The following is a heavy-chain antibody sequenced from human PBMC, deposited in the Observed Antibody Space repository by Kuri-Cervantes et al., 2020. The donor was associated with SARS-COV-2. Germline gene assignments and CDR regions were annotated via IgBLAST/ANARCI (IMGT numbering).Heavy chain of an antibody. Sequence: ASVKVSCKASGYTFTSYGISWVRQAPGQGLEWMGWISAYNGNTNYAQKLQGRVTMTTDTSTSTAYMELRSLRSDDTAVYYCAVLTGESGPYYYYYGIDVWGQGTTVTVSS. CDR2: ISAYNGNT. CDR1: GYTFTSYG. D-gene: IGHD7-27*01. V-gene: IGHV1-18*01. CDR3: AVLTGESGPYYYYYGIDV. J-gene: IGHJ6*02.